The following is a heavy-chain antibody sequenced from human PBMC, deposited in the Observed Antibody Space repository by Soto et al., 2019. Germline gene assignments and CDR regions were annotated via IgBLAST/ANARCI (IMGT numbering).Heavy chain of an antibody. CDR2: ISGSGNYT. D-gene: IGHD1-20*01. CDR3: AREGINNSNGYYFDS. CDR1: GFTFSTYS. V-gene: IGHV3-21*01. Sequence: GGSLRLSCAASGFTFSTYSMNWVRQAPGKGLEWVSSISGSGNYTHYADFLRGRFTISRDNAKTSLYLQMNSLRAEDTAVYYCAREGINNSNGYYFDSWGQGTVVTVSS. J-gene: IGHJ4*02.